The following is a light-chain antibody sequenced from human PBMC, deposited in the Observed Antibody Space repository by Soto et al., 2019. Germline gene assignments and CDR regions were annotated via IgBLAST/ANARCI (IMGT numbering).Light chain of an antibody. CDR1: QSVSSYY. Sequence: EMVLRQSQGNLSLSPGERATLSCRASQSVSSYYLTGYQQTPGQAPRLLIYGASTSATGIPARFSGSGSGTDFTLTITRLQPEEYALYYCQQSPVTFGPATKVDIK. J-gene: IGKJ1*01. V-gene: IGKV3-20*01. CDR2: GAS. CDR3: QQSPVT.